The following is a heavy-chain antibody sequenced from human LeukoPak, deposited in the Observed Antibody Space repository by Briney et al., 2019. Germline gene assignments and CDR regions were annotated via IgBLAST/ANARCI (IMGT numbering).Heavy chain of an antibody. V-gene: IGHV3-13*01. CDR3: ARVGVDAFDI. CDR1: GFTFSTYD. CDR2: IDTAGDT. Sequence: GGSLRLSCAASGFTFSTYDMHWVRQATGKSLEWVSAIDTAGDTYYPGSVKGRFTISRENAKNSLYLQMNSLRAGDTAVYYCARVGVDAFDIWGQGTMVTVSS. J-gene: IGHJ3*02. D-gene: IGHD6-13*01.